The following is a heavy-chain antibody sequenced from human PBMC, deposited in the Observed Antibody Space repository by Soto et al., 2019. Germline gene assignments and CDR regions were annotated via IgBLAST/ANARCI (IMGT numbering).Heavy chain of an antibody. CDR2: ISSSSSNT. D-gene: IGHD3-9*01. Sequence: EVQLVESGGGLVQPGGSLRLSCAASGFTFSAYSMNWVRQAPGKGLEWVSDISSSSSNTYYADSVKGRFTISRDNAKNPLYLKINTVGPEDTALYHCARGVGGKSRYLDSWGRGTLVPVSS. CDR3: ARGVGGKSRYLDS. J-gene: IGHJ5*01. CDR1: GFTFSAYS. V-gene: IGHV3-48*01.